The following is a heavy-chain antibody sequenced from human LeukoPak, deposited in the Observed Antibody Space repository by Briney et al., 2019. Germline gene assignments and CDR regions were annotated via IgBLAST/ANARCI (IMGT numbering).Heavy chain of an antibody. CDR1: GFTFSSYA. Sequence: PGASLRLSCAASGFTFSSYAMSWVRQAPGKGLEWVSAISGSGGSTYYADSVKGRFTISRDTSKNTLYLQMNSLRAEDTAVYYCAKGRIGIVVVAKMSDAFDIWGQGTMVTVSS. CDR2: ISGSGGST. J-gene: IGHJ3*02. CDR3: AKGRIGIVVVAKMSDAFDI. D-gene: IGHD3-22*01. V-gene: IGHV3-23*01.